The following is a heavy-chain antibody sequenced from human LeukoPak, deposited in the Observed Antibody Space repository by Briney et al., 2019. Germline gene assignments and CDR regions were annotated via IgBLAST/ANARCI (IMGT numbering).Heavy chain of an antibody. CDR2: INHSGST. V-gene: IGHV4-34*01. Sequence: SETLSLTCAVYGGSFSGYYWSWIRQPPGKGLEWIGEINHSGSTNYNPSLKSRVTISVDTSKNQFSLKLSSVTAADTAVYYCARGGLRWYQSEDYWGQGTLVTVSS. J-gene: IGHJ4*02. CDR3: ARGGLRWYQSEDY. CDR1: GGSFSGYY. D-gene: IGHD4-23*01.